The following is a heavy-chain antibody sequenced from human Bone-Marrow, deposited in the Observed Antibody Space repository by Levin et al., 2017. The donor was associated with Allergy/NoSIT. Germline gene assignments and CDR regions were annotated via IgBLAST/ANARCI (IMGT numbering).Heavy chain of an antibody. J-gene: IGHJ4*02. CDR2: INSDGSST. CDR1: GFTFSTYW. D-gene: IGHD2-21*02. CDR3: ARLDCGGGCYAPDY. Sequence: GGSLRLSCAASGFTFSTYWMHWVRQAPGKGLVWVSRINSDGSSTSYADSVKGRFTISRDNAKNTLYLQMNSLRAEDTAVYYCARLDCGGGCYAPDYWGQGTLVTVSS. V-gene: IGHV3-74*01.